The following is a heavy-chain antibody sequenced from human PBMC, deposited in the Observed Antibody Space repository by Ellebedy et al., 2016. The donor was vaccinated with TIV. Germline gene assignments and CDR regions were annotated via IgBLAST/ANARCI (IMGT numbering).Heavy chain of an antibody. D-gene: IGHD2-2*01. J-gene: IGHJ4*02. V-gene: IGHV3-48*01. CDR3: SRFDKGYCRTTTTGCFDY. Sequence: GESLKISXEGFGFSLVDNTMNWVRQAPGKGLEWVSYISGINGPIHYADSVKGRFTISRDNSKSTLYLQMSSLRAEDTAVYYCSRFDKGYCRTTTTGCFDYWGQGTLVTVSS. CDR2: ISGINGPI. CDR1: GFSLVDNT.